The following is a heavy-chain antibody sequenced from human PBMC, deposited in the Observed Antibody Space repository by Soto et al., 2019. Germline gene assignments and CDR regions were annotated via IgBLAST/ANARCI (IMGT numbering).Heavy chain of an antibody. J-gene: IGHJ6*03. V-gene: IGHV4-31*03. CDR1: GGSISSGGYY. D-gene: IGHD3-3*01. CDR2: IYYSGST. Sequence: SETLSLTCTVSGGSISSGGYYWSWIRQHPGKGLEWIGYIYYSGSTYYNPSLKSRVTISVDTSKNQFSLKLSSVTAADTAVYYCARDAGIFGVVTNYYYMDVWGKGTTVTVSS. CDR3: ARDAGIFGVVTNYYYMDV.